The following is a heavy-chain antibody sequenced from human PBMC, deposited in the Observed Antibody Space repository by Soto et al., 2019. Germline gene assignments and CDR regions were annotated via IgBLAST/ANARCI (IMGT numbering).Heavy chain of an antibody. D-gene: IGHD6-19*01. Sequence: GGSLRLSCAASGFTFSNYWMTWVPQAPGKGLEWVANIKLDGSEKYYVDSVKGRFTISRDNAKSALYLQMNSLRAEDTAVYYCARDRIAVADPWGQGTLVTVSS. CDR2: IKLDGSEK. V-gene: IGHV3-7*01. J-gene: IGHJ5*02. CDR1: GFTFSNYW. CDR3: ARDRIAVADP.